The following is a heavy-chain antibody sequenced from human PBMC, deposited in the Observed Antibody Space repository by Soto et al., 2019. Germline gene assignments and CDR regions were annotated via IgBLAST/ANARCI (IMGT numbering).Heavy chain of an antibody. CDR1: GFTFSSYG. Sequence: PGGSLRLSCAASGFTFSSYGMSWVRQAPGKGLEWVSVISEGGGSTFYADSVKGRFTISRDNSKNTLYLQMNSLKTEDTAVFYCSKNYYDSSGYENWFDPWGQGTLVTVS. V-gene: IGHV3-23*01. CDR3: SKNYYDSSGYENWFDP. CDR2: ISEGGGST. J-gene: IGHJ5*02. D-gene: IGHD3-22*01.